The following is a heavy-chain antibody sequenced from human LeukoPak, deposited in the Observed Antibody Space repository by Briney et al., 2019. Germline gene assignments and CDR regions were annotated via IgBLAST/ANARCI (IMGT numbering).Heavy chain of an antibody. CDR2: IYTSGST. D-gene: IGHD6-13*01. J-gene: IGHJ2*01. V-gene: IGHV4-4*07. CDR1: GGSISSYY. Sequence: SETLSLTCTVSGGSISSYYWSWIRQPAGKGLEWIGRIYTSGSTNYNPSLKSRVTISVDTSKNQFSLKLSSVTAADTAVYYCARRAAAANPPLDFDLWGRGTLVTVSS. CDR3: ARRAAAANPPLDFDL.